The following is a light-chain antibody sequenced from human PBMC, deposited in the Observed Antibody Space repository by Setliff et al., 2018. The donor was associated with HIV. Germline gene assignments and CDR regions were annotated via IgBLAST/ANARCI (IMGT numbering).Light chain of an antibody. CDR3: CSYAGLNTYVL. V-gene: IGLV2-23*02. Sequence: QSALTQPASVSGSPGQSITISCTGTSSDIGSYNFVSWYQQHPGKAPKLMVYEVSKRPSGVSDRFSGSKSGNTASLTISGLQAEDEADYYCCSYAGLNTYVLFGGGTK. CDR1: SSDIGSYNF. J-gene: IGLJ2*01. CDR2: EVS.